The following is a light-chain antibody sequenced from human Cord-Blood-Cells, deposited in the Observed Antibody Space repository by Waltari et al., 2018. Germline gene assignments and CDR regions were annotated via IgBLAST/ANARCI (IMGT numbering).Light chain of an antibody. V-gene: IGKV4-1*01. J-gene: IGKJ2*02. CDR3: QQYYSTPRT. CDR1: QSVLYSSNNKNY. CDR2: WAS. Sequence: DIVMTQSPVSLAASRGDRATINCKSSQSVLYSSNNKNYLAWYQQKPGQPPKLLIYWASTRESGVPDRFSGSGSGTDFTLTISSLQAEDVAVYYCQQYYSTPRTFGQGTKLEIK.